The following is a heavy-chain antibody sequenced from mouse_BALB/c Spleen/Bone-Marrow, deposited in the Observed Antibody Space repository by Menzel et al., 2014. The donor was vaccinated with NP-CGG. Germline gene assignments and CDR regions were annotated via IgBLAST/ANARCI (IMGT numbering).Heavy chain of an antibody. V-gene: IGHV3-6*02. CDR2: ISYDGSN. Sequence: EVKLMESGPGLVKPSQSLSLTCSVTGYSITSGYYWNWIRQFPGNKLEWMGYISYDGSNNYNPSLKNRISITRDTSKNQFFLKVNSVTTEDTATYYCARGGTGRVYFDVWGAGTTVTVSS. CDR3: ARGGTGRVYFDV. CDR1: GYSITSGYY. J-gene: IGHJ1*01. D-gene: IGHD4-1*01.